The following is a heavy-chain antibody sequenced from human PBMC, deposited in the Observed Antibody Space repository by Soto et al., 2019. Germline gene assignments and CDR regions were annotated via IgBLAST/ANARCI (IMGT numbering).Heavy chain of an antibody. D-gene: IGHD5-12*01. V-gene: IGHV4-59*08. Sequence: SETLSLTCTVSGGSISSFQWSWFRQPPGKGLEWIGYVYYTGTTGYNPAFKIRFIISLDAAKKEFSLNVISVTAADTAVYYCARGRWLQPWGQGTLVTVSS. CDR1: GGSISSFQ. J-gene: IGHJ5*02. CDR3: ARGRWLQP. CDR2: VYYTGTT.